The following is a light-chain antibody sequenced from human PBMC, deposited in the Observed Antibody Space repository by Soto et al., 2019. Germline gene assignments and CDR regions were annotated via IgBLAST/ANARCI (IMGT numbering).Light chain of an antibody. Sequence: EIGLAQAPVALALSPGERATPSCRASQTVSKNYLAWYQQKAGQAPRLVIYAASTRATGISDRFSGSGSGTDFTLTISRLEPEDFAVFYCQKYAVSPITCGQGTQLEIK. CDR3: QKYAVSPIT. V-gene: IGKV3-20*01. CDR2: AAS. J-gene: IGKJ5*01. CDR1: QTVSKNY.